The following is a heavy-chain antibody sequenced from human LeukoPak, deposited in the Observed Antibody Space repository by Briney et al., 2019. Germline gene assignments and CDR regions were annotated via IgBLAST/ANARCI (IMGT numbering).Heavy chain of an antibody. CDR3: ARDTMVRGVIIPHFDY. D-gene: IGHD3-10*01. Sequence: ASVKVSCKASGYTFTSYYMHWVRQAPGQGLKWMGIINPSGGSTSYAQKLQGRVTMTTDTSTSTAYMELRSLRSDDTAVYYCARDTMVRGVIIPHFDYWGQGTLVTVSS. CDR2: INPSGGST. V-gene: IGHV1-46*01. CDR1: GYTFTSYY. J-gene: IGHJ4*02.